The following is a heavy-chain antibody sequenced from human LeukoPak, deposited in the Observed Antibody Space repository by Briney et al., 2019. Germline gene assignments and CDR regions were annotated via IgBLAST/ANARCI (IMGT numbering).Heavy chain of an antibody. Sequence: SETLSLTCTVSGGSISSYYWSWIRQPPGKGLEWIGYIYYSGSTNYNPSLKSRVTISVDTSKNQFSLKLSSVTAADTAVYYCARVYGYDSSRYYQIGWFDPWGQGTLVTVSS. CDR3: ARVYGYDSSRYYQIGWFDP. CDR2: IYYSGST. V-gene: IGHV4-59*01. J-gene: IGHJ5*02. D-gene: IGHD3-22*01. CDR1: GGSISSYY.